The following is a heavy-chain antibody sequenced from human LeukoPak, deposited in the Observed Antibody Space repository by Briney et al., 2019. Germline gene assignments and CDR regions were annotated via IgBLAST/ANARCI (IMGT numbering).Heavy chain of an antibody. V-gene: IGHV1-69*01. J-gene: IGHJ3*02. CDR3: AREASSGSWGFDAFDI. D-gene: IGHD1-26*01. CDR1: GGTFSSYA. CDR2: IIPIFGTA. Sequence: GASVKVSCKASGGTFSSYAISWVRQAPGQGLEWMGGIIPIFGTANYAQEFQGRVTITADESTSTAYMELSSLRSEDTAVYYCAREASSGSWGFDAFDIWGQGTMVTVSS.